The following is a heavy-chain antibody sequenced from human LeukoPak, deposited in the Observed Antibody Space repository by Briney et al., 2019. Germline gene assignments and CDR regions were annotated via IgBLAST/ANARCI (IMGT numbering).Heavy chain of an antibody. D-gene: IGHD3-22*01. CDR3: AKDAVVVNDGEFDY. Sequence: GGSLRLSCAASGFTFDDYAMHWVRQAPGKGLEWVSLISGDGGSTYYADSVKGRFTISRHNSKNSLYLQMNSLRTEDNALYYCAKDAVVVNDGEFDYWGQGTLVTVSS. CDR2: ISGDGGST. CDR1: GFTFDDYA. V-gene: IGHV3-43*02. J-gene: IGHJ4*02.